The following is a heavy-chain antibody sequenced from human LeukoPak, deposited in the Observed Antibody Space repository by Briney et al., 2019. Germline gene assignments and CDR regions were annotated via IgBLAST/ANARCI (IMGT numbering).Heavy chain of an antibody. J-gene: IGHJ3*02. V-gene: IGHV4-59*06. D-gene: IGHD4-17*01. Sequence: SETLSLTCTVSGGSITSDHWNWIRQPPGKGLEWIGYIYYSGSTYYNPSLKSRLTISVDTSKNQFSLKLSSVTAADTAVYYCASADYEDAFDIWGQGTMVTVSS. CDR3: ASADYEDAFDI. CDR1: GGSITSDH. CDR2: IYYSGST.